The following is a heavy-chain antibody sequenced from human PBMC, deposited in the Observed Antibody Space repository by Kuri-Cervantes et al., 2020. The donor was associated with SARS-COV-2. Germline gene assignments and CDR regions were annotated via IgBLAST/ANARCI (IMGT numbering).Heavy chain of an antibody. Sequence: ASVKVSCKASGYTFTSYAMHWVRQAPGQRLEWMGWINAGNGNTKYSQKFQGRVTITRDTSASTAYMELSSLRSEDTAVYYCARCGSSWPYYYYGMDVWGQGTTVTVSS. CDR3: ARCGSSWPYYYYGMDV. J-gene: IGHJ6*02. V-gene: IGHV1-3*01. CDR2: INAGNGNT. D-gene: IGHD6-13*01. CDR1: GYTFTSYA.